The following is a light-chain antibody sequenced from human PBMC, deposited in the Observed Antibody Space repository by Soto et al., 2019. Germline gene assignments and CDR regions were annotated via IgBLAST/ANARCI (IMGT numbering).Light chain of an antibody. J-gene: IGKJ2*01. CDR1: QTVSNN. V-gene: IGKV3-15*01. CDR2: NAS. CDR3: QQYNNWPPYT. Sequence: EIVMTQSPATLSVSPGERATLSCRASQTVSNNLAWYQQKPGRAPRLLIYNASARATGIPARFSGSGSGTEFTLTISSLQSEDLAVYYCQQYNNWPPYTFGQGTKLKIK.